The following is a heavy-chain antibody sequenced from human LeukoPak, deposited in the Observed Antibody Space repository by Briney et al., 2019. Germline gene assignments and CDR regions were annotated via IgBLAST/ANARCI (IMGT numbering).Heavy chain of an antibody. CDR2: ISGSGGNT. Sequence: GGSLRLSCAASGFTFSGYAMSWVRQAPGKGLEWVSAISGSGGNTYYADSVKGRFTISRDNTKNTLYLQMISLRAEDTAVYYCARDYFGSGNYYLPFEYWGQGTLVTVSS. CDR1: GFTFSGYA. V-gene: IGHV3-23*01. D-gene: IGHD3-10*01. J-gene: IGHJ4*02. CDR3: ARDYFGSGNYYLPFEY.